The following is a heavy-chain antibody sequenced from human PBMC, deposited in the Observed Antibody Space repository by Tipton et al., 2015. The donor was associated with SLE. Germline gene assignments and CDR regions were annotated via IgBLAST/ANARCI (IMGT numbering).Heavy chain of an antibody. J-gene: IGHJ4*02. Sequence: TLSLTCTVSGYSISSGYFWSWIRQPPGKGLEWIGYIHYSGSTNCDPSLKSRVTISVDTSKNQFSLNLRSVTAADTAVYYCARDLYGGATRLDYWGQGTLVTVSS. CDR2: IHYSGST. CDR3: ARDLYGGATRLDY. V-gene: IGHV4-59*01. D-gene: IGHD1-26*01. CDR1: GYSISSGYF.